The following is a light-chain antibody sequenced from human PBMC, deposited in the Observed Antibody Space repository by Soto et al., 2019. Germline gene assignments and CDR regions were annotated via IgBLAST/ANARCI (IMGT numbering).Light chain of an antibody. CDR2: DAS. CDR3: QQRSNWPPT. J-gene: IGKJ5*01. Sequence: EIVLTQFPATLPVSPGERATLSCRASQTVSSYLAGYQQTPGQAPRLLIYDASNRATGIPARFSGSGSGTDFTLTISSLEPEDFAVYYCQQRSNWPPTFGQGTRLEI. V-gene: IGKV3-11*01. CDR1: QTVSSY.